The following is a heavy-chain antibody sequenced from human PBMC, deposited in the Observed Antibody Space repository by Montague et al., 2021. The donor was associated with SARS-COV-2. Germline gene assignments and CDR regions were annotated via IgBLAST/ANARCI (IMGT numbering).Heavy chain of an antibody. CDR3: ARHVYDILTGYYTYWYFDL. CDR1: GGSISSSNW. Sequence: SETLSLTCAVSGGSISSSNWWSWVRQPPGKGLEWIGEIYHSGSTNYNPSLKSRVTISVDKSKNQFSLKLSSVTAADTAVYYCARHVYDILTGYYTYWYFDLWGRGTLVTVSS. D-gene: IGHD3-9*01. CDR2: IYHSGST. V-gene: IGHV4-4*02. J-gene: IGHJ2*01.